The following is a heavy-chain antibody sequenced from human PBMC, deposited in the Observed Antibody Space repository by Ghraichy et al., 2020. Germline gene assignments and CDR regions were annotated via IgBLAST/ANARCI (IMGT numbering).Heavy chain of an antibody. CDR1: GFTFSDYY. V-gene: IGHV3-11*01. J-gene: IGHJ4*02. Sequence: GESLNISCAVSGFTFSDYYMIWIRQAPGKGLEWVSYISKSGSATYYAESVEGRFTVSRDNAKNSLFLEMSSLRVDDTAMYYCARDSSPLGYCSTSSCQLGLDCWGQGALVTVSS. CDR3: ARDSSPLGYCSTSSCQLGLDC. CDR2: ISKSGSAT. D-gene: IGHD2-8*01.